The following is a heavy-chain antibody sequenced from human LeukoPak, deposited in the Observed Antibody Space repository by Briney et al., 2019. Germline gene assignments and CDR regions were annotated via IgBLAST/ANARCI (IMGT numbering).Heavy chain of an antibody. V-gene: IGHV1-18*01. CDR1: GYTFTSYG. Sequence: ASVKVSCKASGYTFTSYGISWVRQAPGQGLEWMGWISVYDGNTNYAQKLQGRVTMTTDTSTSTAYMELRSLRSDDTAVYYCARGAHVRMYDSNHNCFDPWGQGTLVTVSS. CDR3: ARGAHVRMYDSNHNCFDP. J-gene: IGHJ5*02. CDR2: ISVYDGNT. D-gene: IGHD3-22*01.